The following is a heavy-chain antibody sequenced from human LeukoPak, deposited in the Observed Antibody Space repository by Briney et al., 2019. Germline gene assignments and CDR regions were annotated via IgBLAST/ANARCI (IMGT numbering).Heavy chain of an antibody. J-gene: IGHJ1*01. D-gene: IGHD2-15*01. CDR1: GFSFNTYA. CDR2: ISNTGGST. V-gene: IGHV3-23*01. CDR3: AQQVGYCSSGSCYFTY. Sequence: PGGSLRLSCAASGFSFNTYAMSWVRQAPGKGLEWVSAISNTGGSTYYADSVKGRFTISRDKSENTLSLQMNSLRAEDTAVYYCAQQVGYCSSGSCYFTYWGQGTLVTVSS.